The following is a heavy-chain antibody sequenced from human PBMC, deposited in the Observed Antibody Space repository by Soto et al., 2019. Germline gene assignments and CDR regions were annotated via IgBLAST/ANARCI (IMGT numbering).Heavy chain of an antibody. CDR2: INQDESER. CDR3: AKTRANLGP. D-gene: IGHD3-10*01. CDR1: GFSLSDFW. J-gene: IGHJ5*02. V-gene: IGHV3-7*01. Sequence: PGGSLRLSCVVSGFSLSDFWMSWVRQAPGKGLEWVASINQDESERNYGDFVEGRFTISRDNARNSLHLQMNSLRVEDTALYYCAKTRANLGPWGQGTQVTVSS.